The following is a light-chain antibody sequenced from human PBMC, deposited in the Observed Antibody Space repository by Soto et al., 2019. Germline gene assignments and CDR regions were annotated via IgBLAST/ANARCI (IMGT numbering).Light chain of an antibody. CDR3: MHANYWPFT. V-gene: IGKV2-30*01. CDR2: MVS. CDR1: QSLVYSDENNY. Sequence: DIVMTQSPLSLLVTLGQPASISCRSSQSLVYSDENNYLSWFQQKPGQSPRRLIFMVSNRDSGVPDRFSGSKSGTVFNVKISRVEAEDVGVYYCMHANYWPFTFGQGTKLEI. J-gene: IGKJ2*01.